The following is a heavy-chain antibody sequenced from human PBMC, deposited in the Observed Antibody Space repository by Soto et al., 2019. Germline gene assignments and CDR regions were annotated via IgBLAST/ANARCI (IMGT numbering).Heavy chain of an antibody. CDR3: ARDQGIAAAGIDY. D-gene: IGHD6-13*01. CDR2: IWYDGSNK. V-gene: IGHV3-33*01. CDR1: GFTFSSYG. J-gene: IGHJ4*02. Sequence: QVQLVESGGGVVQPGRSLRLSCAASGFTFSSYGMHWVRQAPGKGLEWVAVIWYDGSNKYYADSVKGRFTISRDNSKNTLYLQMNSLRAEDTAVYYCARDQGIAAAGIDYWGQGTLVTVSS.